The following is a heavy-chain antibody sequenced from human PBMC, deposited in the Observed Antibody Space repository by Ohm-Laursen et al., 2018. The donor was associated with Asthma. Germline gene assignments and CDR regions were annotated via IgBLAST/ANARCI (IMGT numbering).Heavy chain of an antibody. J-gene: IGHJ4*02. CDR1: GFTFRSYA. V-gene: IGHV3-33*08. CDR3: ARSELRVEYSSSWYPFDY. D-gene: IGHD6-13*01. CDR2: IWYDGSNK. Sequence: SLRLSCTASGFTFRSYAMHWVRQAPGKGLEWVAVIWYDGSNKYYADSVKGRFTISRDNSKNTLYLQMNSLRAEDTAVYYCARSELRVEYSSSWYPFDYWGQGTLVTVSS.